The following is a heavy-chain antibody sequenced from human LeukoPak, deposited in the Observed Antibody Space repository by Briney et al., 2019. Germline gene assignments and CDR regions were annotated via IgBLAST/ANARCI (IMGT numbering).Heavy chain of an antibody. CDR2: ISGSDGST. CDR1: GFTFSSYA. J-gene: IGHJ4*02. Sequence: GGSLRLSCVASGFTFSSYAMSWVRQAPGKGLEWVSAISGSDGSTYYADSVKGRFTISRDNSKNTLYLQMNSLRAEDTAVYYCAKDFVGGWTDYWGQGTLVTVSS. V-gene: IGHV3-23*01. CDR3: AKDFVGGWTDY. D-gene: IGHD6-19*01.